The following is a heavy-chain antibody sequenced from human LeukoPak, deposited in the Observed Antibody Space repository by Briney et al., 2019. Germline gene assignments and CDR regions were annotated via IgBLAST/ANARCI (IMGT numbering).Heavy chain of an antibody. V-gene: IGHV1-2*02. D-gene: IGHD3-3*01. J-gene: IGHJ5*02. CDR1: GYSFTDYY. CDR2: INTKSGRT. CDR3: ARADFIDAGPYLIGP. Sequence: ASVKVSCKTSGYSFTDYYVHWVRQAPGQGLEWMGWINTKSGRTSSARKFQGRVTMTRDPSITTVYMDMAWLTSDDTAIYFCARADFIDAGPYLIGPWGQGTLVTVSS.